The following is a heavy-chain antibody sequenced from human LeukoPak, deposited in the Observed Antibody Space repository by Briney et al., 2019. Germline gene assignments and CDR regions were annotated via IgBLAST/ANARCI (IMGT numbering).Heavy chain of an antibody. CDR1: GFTFSSYS. V-gene: IGHV3-21*01. Sequence: PEGSLRLSCAASGFTFSSYSMNWVRQAPGKGLEWVSSISSSSSYIYYADSVKGRFTISRDNAKNSLYLQMNSLRAEDTAVYYCARDPGSYLEYYFDYWGQGTLVTVSS. J-gene: IGHJ4*02. CDR3: ARDPGSYLEYYFDY. D-gene: IGHD3-16*02. CDR2: ISSSSSYI.